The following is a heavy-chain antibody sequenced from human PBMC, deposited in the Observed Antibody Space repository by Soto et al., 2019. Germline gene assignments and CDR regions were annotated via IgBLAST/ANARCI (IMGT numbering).Heavy chain of an antibody. J-gene: IGHJ4*02. V-gene: IGHV3-30*18. CDR3: AKGHVDTAMVQESIDY. CDR2: ISYDGSNK. Sequence: GGSLRLSCAADAFTFSSYGMPWVRQAPGKGVEWVAVISYDGSNKYYADSVKGRFTISRDNSKNTLYLQMNSLRAEDTAVYYCAKGHVDTAMVQESIDYWGQGTLVTVSS. CDR1: AFTFSSYG. D-gene: IGHD5-18*01.